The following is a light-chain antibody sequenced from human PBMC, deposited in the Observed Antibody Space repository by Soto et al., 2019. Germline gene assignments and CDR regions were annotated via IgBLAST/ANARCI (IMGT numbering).Light chain of an antibody. J-gene: IGKJ2*01. V-gene: IGKV1-39*01. CDR2: AAS. CDR3: HQSYSIPPYT. Sequence: DIQMTQSPSSLSASVGDKVTITCRASQSISTYLNWYQQKPGKAPKLLIFAASSLQSGVPSRFSGSGSGTDFTLTISGLHPEDFSTYYCHQSYSIPPYTFGQGTKLGIK. CDR1: QSISTY.